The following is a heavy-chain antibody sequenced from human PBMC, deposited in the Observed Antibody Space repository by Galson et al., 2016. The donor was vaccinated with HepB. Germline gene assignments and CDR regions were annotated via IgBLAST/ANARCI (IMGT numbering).Heavy chain of an antibody. Sequence: SLRLSCAASGFTFTSYWMHWVRRTPGKGLVLVAFINGAGTTTTHADSVKGRFTISRDNARNTVFLQMNSLRVEDTAVYYCVRGRDYVLEFGGGQGTLVTVSS. J-gene: IGHJ4*02. CDR2: INGAGTTT. CDR1: GFTFTSYW. CDR3: VRGRDYVLEFG. V-gene: IGHV3-74*01. D-gene: IGHD3-3*02.